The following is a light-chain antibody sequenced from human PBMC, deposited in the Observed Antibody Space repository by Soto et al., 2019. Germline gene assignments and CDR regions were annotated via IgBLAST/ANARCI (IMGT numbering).Light chain of an antibody. J-gene: IGKJ1*01. Sequence: EIVMTQSPATLSVSPGERATLSCRASQSVRSSSLAWYQQKPGQAPRLLIYGASSRVTGVPDRFSGSGSGTDFTLTINGLEPDDFAVYYCQQYGRSPWTFGQGTKVDIK. V-gene: IGKV3-20*01. CDR3: QQYGRSPWT. CDR1: QSVRSSS. CDR2: GAS.